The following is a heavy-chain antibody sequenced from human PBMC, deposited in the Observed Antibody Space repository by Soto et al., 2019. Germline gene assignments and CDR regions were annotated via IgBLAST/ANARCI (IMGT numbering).Heavy chain of an antibody. CDR2: VYSNGHT. J-gene: IGHJ4*02. D-gene: IGHD2-8*01. V-gene: IGHV4-39*01. CDR3: ASLTNGRPGDY. Sequence: PSETLSLTCTVSGDSISNKNYHWGWTRQPPGKGLEWIGTVYSNGHTYYNPSLKSRLAMAVDTSKNQFSLSLISVTAADTAVYFCASLTNGRPGDYWGQGTLGT. CDR1: GDSISNKNYH.